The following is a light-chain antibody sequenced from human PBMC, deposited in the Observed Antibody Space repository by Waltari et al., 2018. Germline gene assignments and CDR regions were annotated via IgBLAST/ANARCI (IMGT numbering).Light chain of an antibody. CDR2: GAS. CDR3: QYYGSSAS. J-gene: IGKJ3*01. V-gene: IGKV3-20*01. CDR1: QRVNSNY. Sequence: DIVLTQSPGTLSLSPGERGTLSCRASQRVNSNYLAWYQHKPGQAPRLLIYGASRRATGIPDRFSGSGSGTDFTLTISRLEPEDFAVYYCQYYGSSASFGPGTKVDI.